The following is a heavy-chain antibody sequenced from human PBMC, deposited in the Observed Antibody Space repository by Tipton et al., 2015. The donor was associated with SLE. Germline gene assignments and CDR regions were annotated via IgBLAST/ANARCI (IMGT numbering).Heavy chain of an antibody. CDR3: ASGGNNYLYYGLDV. V-gene: IGHV3-11*06. CDR2: ISSTSAFT. D-gene: IGHD2/OR15-2a*01. J-gene: IGHJ6*02. Sequence: GSLRLSCAASGFSFSEHYMTWIRQAPGKALEWIAYISSTSAFTNYADSVKGRFTISRDNAKQSVFLHMNNLRVEDTAIYYCASGGNNYLYYGLDVWGQGTTVTVSS. CDR1: GFSFSEHY.